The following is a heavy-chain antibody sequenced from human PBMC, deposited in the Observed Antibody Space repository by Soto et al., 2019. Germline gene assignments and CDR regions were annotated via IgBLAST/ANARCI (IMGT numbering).Heavy chain of an antibody. CDR1: GFTFSSYS. J-gene: IGHJ6*02. V-gene: IGHV3-48*02. CDR3: ARDDTARYGMDV. Sequence: EVQLVESGGGLVQPGGSLRLSCAASGFTFSSYSMNWVRQAPGKGLEWVSYISSSSSTIYYADSVKGRFTISRDNAKNPLYLQMTGLRDEDTAVYYCARDDTARYGMDVWGQGTTVTVSS. CDR2: ISSSSSTI.